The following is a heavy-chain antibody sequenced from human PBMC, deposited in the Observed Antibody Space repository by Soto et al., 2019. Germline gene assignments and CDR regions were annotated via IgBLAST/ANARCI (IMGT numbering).Heavy chain of an antibody. V-gene: IGHV3-48*02. J-gene: IGHJ6*02. D-gene: IGHD1-20*01. Sequence: VGSLRLSCASSGFTFSSYSMNCVRHSPGKGLEWVSYISSSSSTIYYADSVKGRFTISRDNAKNSLYLQMNSLRDEDTAVYYCARDREGVTETNYGMDVWGQGTTFTVSS. CDR3: ARDREGVTETNYGMDV. CDR1: GFTFSSYS. CDR2: ISSSSSTI.